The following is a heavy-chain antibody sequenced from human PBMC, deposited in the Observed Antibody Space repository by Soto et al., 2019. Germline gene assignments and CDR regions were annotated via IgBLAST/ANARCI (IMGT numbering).Heavy chain of an antibody. CDR3: ARVGIGYCSGGSCYGAFDI. V-gene: IGHV3-7*01. D-gene: IGHD2-15*01. CDR2: INAVGSQV. J-gene: IGHJ3*02. Sequence: GGSLRLSCAASGLSFSSSWMSWVRQAPGKGLEWVADINAVGSQVLYAASVMGRFTVSRDNAKKTLFLQMNSLRAEDTAVYYCARVGIGYCSGGSCYGAFDIWGQGTMVTVSS. CDR1: GLSFSSSW.